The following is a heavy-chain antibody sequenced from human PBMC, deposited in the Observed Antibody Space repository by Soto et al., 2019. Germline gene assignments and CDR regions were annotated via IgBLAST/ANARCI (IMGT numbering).Heavy chain of an antibody. J-gene: IGHJ6*02. D-gene: IGHD2-21*02. V-gene: IGHV3-13*01. Sequence: EVQLVESGGGLVQPGGSLRLSCAASGFTFSSYDMHWVRQATGKGLEWVSAIGTAGDTYYPGSVKGRFTISRENAKNSLYLKMNSLRAGDTAVYYCARGNLNMYGMDVWGQGPTVTVSS. CDR1: GFTFSSYD. CDR2: IGTAGDT. CDR3: ARGNLNMYGMDV.